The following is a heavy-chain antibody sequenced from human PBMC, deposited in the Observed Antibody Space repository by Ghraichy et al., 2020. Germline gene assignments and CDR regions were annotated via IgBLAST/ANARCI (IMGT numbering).Heavy chain of an antibody. J-gene: IGHJ4*02. D-gene: IGHD5-24*01. CDR3: ARRHRDGRGGYYFDY. Sequence: GESLNISCEGSGYIFTTYWIAWVRQKPGKDLEWMGIIYPRASDTEYSPSFQGQVTISADKSISTAYLQWSSLKASDTAMYYCARRHRDGRGGYYFDYWGQRTLVTVSS. CDR1: GYIFTTYW. CDR2: IYPRASDT. V-gene: IGHV5-51*01.